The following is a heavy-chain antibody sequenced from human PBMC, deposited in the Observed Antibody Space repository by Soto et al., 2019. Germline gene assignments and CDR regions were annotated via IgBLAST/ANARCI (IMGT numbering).Heavy chain of an antibody. V-gene: IGHV3-48*02. Sequence: EVQLVESGGGLVQPGGSLRLSCAASGFTFSSYGMNWVRQTPGKGLEWVSYISTGSATIYYAESVKGRLTTSRDNAKNSLYLQMDSLRDEDTAVYFFARDSASYSSSSGSYWYFDLWGRGTLVTVSS. D-gene: IGHD6-6*01. CDR2: ISTGSATI. J-gene: IGHJ2*01. CDR1: GFTFSSYG. CDR3: ARDSASYSSSSGSYWYFDL.